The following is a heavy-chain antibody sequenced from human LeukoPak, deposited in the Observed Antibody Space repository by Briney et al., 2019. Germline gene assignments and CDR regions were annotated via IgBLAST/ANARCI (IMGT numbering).Heavy chain of an antibody. CDR1: GFTFSNYA. V-gene: IGHV3-23*01. J-gene: IGHJ4*02. CDR3: ARNEATYYFDY. Sequence: GGSLRLSCAASGFTFSNYAMSWVRQAPGKGLEWVSTISGSGGSTYYADSVKGRFTISRDNSKNTLYLQMNSLRAEDTAVYYCARNEATYYFDYWGQGTLVTVSS. D-gene: IGHD5-12*01. CDR2: ISGSGGST.